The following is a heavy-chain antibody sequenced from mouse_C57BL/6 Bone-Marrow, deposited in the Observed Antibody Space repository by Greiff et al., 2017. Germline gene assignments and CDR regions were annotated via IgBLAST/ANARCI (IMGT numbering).Heavy chain of an antibody. J-gene: IGHJ3*01. CDR1: GYTFTSYW. Sequence: QVQLQQPGAELVRPGSSVKLSCKASGYTFTSYWLDWVKQRPGQGLAWIGNIYPSDSETHYNQKFKDKATLTVDKSSSTAYMQLSSLTSEDSAVYYCARGGNWGQGTLVTVSA. CDR2: IYPSDSET. V-gene: IGHV1-61*01. CDR3: ARGGN.